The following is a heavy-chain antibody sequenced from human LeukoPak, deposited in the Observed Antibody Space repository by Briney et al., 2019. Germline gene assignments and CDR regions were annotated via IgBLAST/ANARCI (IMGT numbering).Heavy chain of an antibody. J-gene: IGHJ3*02. Sequence: ASVKVSCKASGYTFTGYYMHWVRQAPGQGLEWMGWINPNSGGTNYAQKFQGRVTMTRDTSISTAYMELSRLRSDDTAVYYCARSIAARPEAFDIWGQGTMVTVSS. CDR3: ARSIAARPEAFDI. CDR2: INPNSGGT. CDR1: GYTFTGYY. V-gene: IGHV1-2*02. D-gene: IGHD6-6*01.